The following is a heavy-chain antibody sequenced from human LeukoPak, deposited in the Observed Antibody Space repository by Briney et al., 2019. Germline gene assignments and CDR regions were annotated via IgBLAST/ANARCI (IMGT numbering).Heavy chain of an antibody. CDR2: FDPEDGET. V-gene: IGHV1-24*01. D-gene: IGHD2-15*01. CDR1: GYTLTELS. J-gene: IGHJ4*02. CDR3: ATDSGYCSGGSCYSEAFDY. Sequence: ASVKVSCKVSGYTLTELSMHWVRQAPGKGLERMGGFDPEDGETIYAQKFQGRVTMTEDTSTDTAYMELSSLRSEDTAVYYCATDSGYCSGGSCYSEAFDYWGQGTLVTVSS.